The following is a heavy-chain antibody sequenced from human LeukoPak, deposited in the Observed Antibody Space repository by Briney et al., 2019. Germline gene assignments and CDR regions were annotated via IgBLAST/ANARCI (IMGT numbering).Heavy chain of an antibody. Sequence: SETLSLTCTVSGGSISSGGYYWSWIRQYPGKGLEWIGYIYYSGSTYYNPSLKSRVTISVDTSKNQFSLKLSSVTAADTAVYYCARVMGDGWFGELFYYFDYWGQGTLVTVSS. CDR1: GGSISSGGYY. D-gene: IGHD3-10*01. J-gene: IGHJ4*02. CDR2: IYYSGST. CDR3: ARVMGDGWFGELFYYFDY. V-gene: IGHV4-31*03.